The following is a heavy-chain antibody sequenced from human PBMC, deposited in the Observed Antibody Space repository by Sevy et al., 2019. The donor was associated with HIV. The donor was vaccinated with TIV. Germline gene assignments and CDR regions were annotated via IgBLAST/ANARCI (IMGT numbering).Heavy chain of an antibody. J-gene: IGHJ3*02. Sequence: ASVKVSCKASGYTFSSYYMHWVRQAPGQGLEWMGIINPSGGSTSYAQKFQGRVTMTRDTSTSTVYMELSSLRSEDTAVYYCARDHNVIGSSWYGAFDIWGQGTMVTVSS. CDR1: GYTFSSYY. CDR3: ARDHNVIGSSWYGAFDI. V-gene: IGHV1-46*01. CDR2: INPSGGST. D-gene: IGHD6-13*01.